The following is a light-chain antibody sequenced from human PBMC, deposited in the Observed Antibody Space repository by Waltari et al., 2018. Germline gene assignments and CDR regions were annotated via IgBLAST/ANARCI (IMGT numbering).Light chain of an antibody. Sequence: ELVLTQSPATLSLSPGESATLSCRTSQTVDTYLAWYQQRPGQAPRLLISDTSTRSTGIPDRFSGSGSETDFTLTSSSLEPEDFAVYYCQQRRRWPLTFGGGSKVEI. V-gene: IGKV3-11*01. CDR2: DTS. CDR1: QTVDTY. J-gene: IGKJ4*01. CDR3: QQRRRWPLT.